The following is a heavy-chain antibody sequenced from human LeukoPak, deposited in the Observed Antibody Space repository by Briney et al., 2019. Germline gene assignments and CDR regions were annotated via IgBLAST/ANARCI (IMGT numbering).Heavy chain of an antibody. J-gene: IGHJ4*02. CDR3: AISSHPARYYFDY. CDR2: IYYSGST. D-gene: IGHD6-6*01. V-gene: IGHV4-59*01. CDR1: GGSISSYY. Sequence: SETLSLTCTVSGGSISSYYWSWIRQPPGKGLEWIGYIYYSGSTNYNPSLKSRVTISVDTSKNQFSLKLSSVTAADTAVDYCAISSHPARYYFDYWGQGTLVTVSS.